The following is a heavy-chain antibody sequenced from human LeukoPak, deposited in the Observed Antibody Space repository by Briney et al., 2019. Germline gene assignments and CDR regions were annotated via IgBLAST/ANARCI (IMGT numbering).Heavy chain of an antibody. CDR1: GYSFTSYW. Sequence: GESLKISCKGSGYSFTSYWIGWVRPMPGEGLEWKGIIYPGDSNTRYSPSFRGQVTISADKSISTAYLQWSNLKASDTAMYYCARSVATGYDYYYGMDVWGQGTTVTVSS. V-gene: IGHV5-51*01. D-gene: IGHD5-12*01. CDR2: IYPGDSNT. CDR3: ARSVATGYDYYYGMDV. J-gene: IGHJ6*02.